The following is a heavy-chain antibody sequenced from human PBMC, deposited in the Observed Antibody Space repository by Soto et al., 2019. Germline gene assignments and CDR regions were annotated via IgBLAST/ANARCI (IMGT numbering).Heavy chain of an antibody. CDR3: ARDPYSNQYYGMDV. V-gene: IGHV3-11*01. CDR1: GFTFSDYY. D-gene: IGHD1-26*01. J-gene: IGHJ6*01. CDR2: ISSSGSTI. Sequence: GGSLRLSCAASGFTFSDYYMSWIRQAPGKGLEWVSYISSSGSTIYYADSVKGRFTISRDNAKNSLYLQMNSLRAEDTAVYYCARDPYSNQYYGMDVWGQGTTVTVSS.